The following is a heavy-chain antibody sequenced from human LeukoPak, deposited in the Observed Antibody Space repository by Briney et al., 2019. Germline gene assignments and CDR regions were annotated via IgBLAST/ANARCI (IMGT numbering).Heavy chain of an antibody. CDR3: ARDSPFEWDVFGDSFDI. CDR2: MHYRRNT. V-gene: IGHV4-59*11. D-gene: IGHD1-26*01. CDR1: GGSISSHY. Sequence: SETLSLTCTVSGGSISSHYWSWIRQSPGKGLEWIGFMHYRRNTNSNPSLRSRVTISRDTSKNQFSLKMSSVTAADTAVYYCARDSPFEWDVFGDSFDIWGQGTVVAVSS. J-gene: IGHJ3*02.